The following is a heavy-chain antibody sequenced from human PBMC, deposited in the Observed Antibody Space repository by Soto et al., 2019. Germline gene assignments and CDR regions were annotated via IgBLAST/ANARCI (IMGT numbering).Heavy chain of an antibody. CDR1: GFTFSSYS. D-gene: IGHD3-22*01. CDR3: ARGYNPYYYDSSGYYYVHYFDY. V-gene: IGHV3-48*02. CDR2: ISSSSSTI. Sequence: GGSLRLSCAASGFTFSSYSMNWVRQAPGKGLEWVSYISSSSSTIYDADSVKGRFTISRDNAKNSLYLQMNSLRDEDTAVYYCARGYNPYYYDSSGYYYVHYFDYWGQGTLVTVSS. J-gene: IGHJ4*02.